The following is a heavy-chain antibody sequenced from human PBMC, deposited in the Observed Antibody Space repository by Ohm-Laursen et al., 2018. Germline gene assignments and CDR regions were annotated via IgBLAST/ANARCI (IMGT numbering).Heavy chain of an antibody. V-gene: IGHV4-28*01. J-gene: IGHJ4*02. CDR1: GYSMTSNNW. D-gene: IGHD3-22*01. CDR3: ARKRDSSGYFE. Sequence: SDTLSLTWSVSGYSMTSNNWWVWIRQPPGKGLEWIGYIYHTGISHYNPSLKSRVTISLDTSKNQFSLNLSSVTSVDTAVYYCARKRDSSGYFEWGQGTLVTVSS. CDR2: IYHTGIS.